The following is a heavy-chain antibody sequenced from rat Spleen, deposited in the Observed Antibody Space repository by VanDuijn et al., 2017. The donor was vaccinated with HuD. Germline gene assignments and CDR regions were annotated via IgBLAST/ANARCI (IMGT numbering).Heavy chain of an antibody. CDR3: TQSVVRDWYFDF. V-gene: IGHV5-31*01. D-gene: IGHD3-8*01. CDR1: GFTFNNYW. J-gene: IGHJ1*01. Sequence: EVQLVESGGGLVQPGRSLKLSCVASGFTFNNYWMTWIRQAPGKGLEWVASITNTGGSTYYPDSVKGRFTISRDNAKSTLYLQMNSLRSEDTATYYCTQSVVRDWYFDFWGPGTMVTVSS. CDR2: ITNTGGST.